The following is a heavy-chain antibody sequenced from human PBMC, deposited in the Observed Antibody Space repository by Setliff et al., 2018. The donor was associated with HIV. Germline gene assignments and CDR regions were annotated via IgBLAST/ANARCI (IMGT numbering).Heavy chain of an antibody. CDR2: IFYSGST. CDR1: GGSISHYH. V-gene: IGHV4-59*01. CDR3: ARVGGVLTGTPHFDF. Sequence: SETLSLTCTFSGGSISHYHWTWIRQPPGKGLEWIGYIFYSGSTDYNPSLKSRLTISVDTPNNQFSLSLNSVTAADTAVYYCARVGGVLTGTPHFDFWGQGILVTVSS. J-gene: IGHJ4*02. D-gene: IGHD3-9*01.